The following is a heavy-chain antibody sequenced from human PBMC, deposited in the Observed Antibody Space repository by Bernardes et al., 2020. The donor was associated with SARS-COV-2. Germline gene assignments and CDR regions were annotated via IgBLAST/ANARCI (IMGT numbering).Heavy chain of an antibody. CDR3: ARGPTTRTYYDFWSGYPEDYYGMDV. Sequence: GSLRLSCAASGFTFSSYAMHWVRQAPGKGLEWVAVISYDGSNKYYADSVKGRFTISRDNSKNTLYLQMNSLRAEDTAVYYCARGPTTRTYYDFWSGYPEDYYGMDVWGQGTTVTVSS. D-gene: IGHD3-3*01. V-gene: IGHV3-30-3*01. CDR1: GFTFSSYA. CDR2: ISYDGSNK. J-gene: IGHJ6*02.